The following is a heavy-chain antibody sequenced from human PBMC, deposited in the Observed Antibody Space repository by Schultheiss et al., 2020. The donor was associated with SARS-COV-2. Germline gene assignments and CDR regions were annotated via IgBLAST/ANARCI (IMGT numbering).Heavy chain of an antibody. CDR3: ARESGDDDLNWFDP. J-gene: IGHJ5*02. Sequence: GGSLRLSCTASGFTFGDYAMSWFRQAPGKGLEWVAVISYDGSNKYYADSVKGRFTISRDNAKNTLYLQMNSLRAEDTAVYFCARESGDDDLNWFDPWGQGTLVTVSS. D-gene: IGHD2-21*02. CDR1: GFTFGDYA. CDR2: ISYDGSNK. V-gene: IGHV3-30*04.